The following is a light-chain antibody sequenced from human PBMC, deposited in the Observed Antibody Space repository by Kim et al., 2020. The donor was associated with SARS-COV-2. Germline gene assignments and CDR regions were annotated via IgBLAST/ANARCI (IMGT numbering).Light chain of an antibody. Sequence: ELTQPPSASGTPGQRVSISCSGSSSNIGSNYVYWYQQFPGTAPKLLISRNNQRPSGVPDRFSGSESGTSASLAISGLRSEDEGDYYCSSWDDSLSGWVFGGGTKLTVL. J-gene: IGLJ3*02. CDR2: RNN. CDR3: SSWDDSLSGWV. CDR1: SSNIGSNY. V-gene: IGLV1-47*01.